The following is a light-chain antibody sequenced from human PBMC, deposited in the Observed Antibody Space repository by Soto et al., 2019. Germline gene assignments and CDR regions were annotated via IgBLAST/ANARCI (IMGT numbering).Light chain of an antibody. V-gene: IGKV3-20*01. Sequence: EIVLTQSPGTLSLSPGERATLSCRASQSISSSYLAWYQQRPGQAPRLLIFGASYRATGIPDRFSGSVYGTDFTLTISRLEPEDVAVYYCQQYRSSPPEFTFGPGTRVDSK. CDR2: GAS. CDR3: QQYRSSPPEFT. J-gene: IGKJ3*01. CDR1: QSISSSY.